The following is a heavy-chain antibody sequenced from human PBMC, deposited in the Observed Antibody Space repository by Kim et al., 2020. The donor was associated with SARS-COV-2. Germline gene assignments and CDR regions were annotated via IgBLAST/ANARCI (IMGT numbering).Heavy chain of an antibody. J-gene: IGHJ4*02. Sequence: PPYAQGFPGRFVFSLDTSVSTSYLQISSLKAEDTAVYYCARRIAAARDDYWGQGTLVTVSS. CDR3: ARRIAAARDDY. CDR2: P. V-gene: IGHV7-4-1*02. D-gene: IGHD6-13*01.